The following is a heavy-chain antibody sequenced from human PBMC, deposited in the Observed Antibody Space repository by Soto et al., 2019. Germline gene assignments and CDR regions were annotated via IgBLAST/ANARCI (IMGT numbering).Heavy chain of an antibody. D-gene: IGHD3-10*01. J-gene: IGHJ4*02. CDR3: AREVQVHTPAFVY. Sequence: QVQLVQSGAEMKKPGSSVKVSCQSSGGTFNTYAMNWVRQAPGQGPEWMGDISPMFGATNYAPKFQGRVTITAAESTGTSYMQLCSLTSEDTALYFCAREVQVHTPAFVYWGQGTLVTVSS. V-gene: IGHV1-69*19. CDR1: GGTFNTYA. CDR2: ISPMFGAT.